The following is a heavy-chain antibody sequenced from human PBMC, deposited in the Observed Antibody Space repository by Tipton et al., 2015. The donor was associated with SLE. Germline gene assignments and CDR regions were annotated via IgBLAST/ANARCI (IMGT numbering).Heavy chain of an antibody. J-gene: IGHJ6*02. CDR3: ARRGIAAAGTYYGMDV. CDR2: IYHSGST. Sequence: TLSLTCTVSGGSISSSSYYWGWIRQPPGKGLEWIGGIYHSGSTYYNPSLKSRVTISVDTSKNQFSLKPSSVTAADTAVYYCARRGIAAAGTYYGMDVWGQGTMVTVSS. V-gene: IGHV4-39*07. D-gene: IGHD6-13*01. CDR1: GGSISSSSYY.